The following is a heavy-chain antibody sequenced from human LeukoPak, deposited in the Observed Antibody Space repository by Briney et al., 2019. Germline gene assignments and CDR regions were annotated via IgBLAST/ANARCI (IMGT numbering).Heavy chain of an antibody. CDR2: ISAYNGNT. D-gene: IGHD6-13*01. V-gene: IGHV1-18*01. Sequence: GASVKVSCKASGYTFTSYGISWVRQAPGQGLEWMGWISAYNGNTNYAQKLQGRVTMTTDTSTSTAYMELRSLRSDDTAVYYCARDGVYSSSWYIDYYYYYYMDVWGKGTTVTISS. J-gene: IGHJ6*03. CDR3: ARDGVYSSSWYIDYYYYYYMDV. CDR1: GYTFTSYG.